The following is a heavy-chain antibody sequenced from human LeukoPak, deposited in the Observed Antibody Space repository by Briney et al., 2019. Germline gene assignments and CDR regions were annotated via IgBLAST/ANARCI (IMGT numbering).Heavy chain of an antibody. CDR3: ARGGFPYGDYDY. CDR2: IYHSGST. CDR1: GGSITSGAYS. D-gene: IGHD4-17*01. Sequence: SQTLSLTCAVSGGSITSGAYSWSWIRQPPGKGLEWIGYIYHSGSTYYNPSLKNRVTISVDTYKNQFSLKLTSVTAADTAVYYCARGGFPYGDYDYWGQGTLVTVSS. V-gene: IGHV4-30-2*01. J-gene: IGHJ4*02.